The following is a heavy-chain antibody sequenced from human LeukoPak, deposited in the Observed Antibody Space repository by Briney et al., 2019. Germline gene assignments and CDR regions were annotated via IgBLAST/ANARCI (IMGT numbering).Heavy chain of an antibody. D-gene: IGHD4-17*01. CDR2: ISSSSGYI. V-gene: IGHV3-21*01. Sequence: GGSLRLSCAASGFSFSTYTMNWVRQAPGKGLEWVSSISSSSGYIYYADSVKGRFTISRDNAKNSLYLQMNSLRAEDTAVYYCARDRVTSVTSYCFGNWGQGTLVTVSS. J-gene: IGHJ4*02. CDR1: GFSFSTYT. CDR3: ARDRVTSVTSYCFGN.